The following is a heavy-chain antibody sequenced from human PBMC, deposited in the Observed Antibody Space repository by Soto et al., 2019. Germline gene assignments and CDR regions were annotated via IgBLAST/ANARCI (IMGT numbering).Heavy chain of an antibody. J-gene: IGHJ2*01. CDR1: GFTFSSYA. CDR3: AKVYKMYYSNWYFDL. V-gene: IGHV3-23*01. Sequence: LRLSCAASGFTFSSYAMSWVRQAPGKGLEWVSAISGSGGSTYYADSVKGRFTISRDNSKNTLYLQMNSLRAEDTAVYYCAKVYKMYYSNWYFDLWGRGTLVTVSS. D-gene: IGHD3-10*01. CDR2: ISGSGGST.